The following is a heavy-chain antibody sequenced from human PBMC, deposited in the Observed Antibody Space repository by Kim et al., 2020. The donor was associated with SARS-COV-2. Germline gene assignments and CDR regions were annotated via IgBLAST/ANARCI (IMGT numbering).Heavy chain of an antibody. Sequence: GGSLRLSCAASGFTFSSYAMHWVRQAPGKGLEWVAVISYDGSNKYYADSVKGRFTISRDNSKNTLYLQMNSLRAQDTAVYYCARARAGYKTIDYWSQGTL. V-gene: IGHV3-30-3*01. CDR3: ARARAGYKTIDY. CDR2: ISYDGSNK. D-gene: IGHD5-12*01. J-gene: IGHJ4*02. CDR1: GFTFSSYA.